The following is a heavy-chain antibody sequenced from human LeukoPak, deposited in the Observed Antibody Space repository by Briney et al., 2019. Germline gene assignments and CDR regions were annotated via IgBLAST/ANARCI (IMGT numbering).Heavy chain of an antibody. J-gene: IGHJ4*02. D-gene: IGHD6-13*01. CDR3: ARSESGWFAYDY. CDR2: ISSSGSTI. CDR1: GFTFSDYY. Sequence: GGSLRLSCAASGFTFSDYYMSWIRQPPGKGLEWVSYISSSGSTIYYADSVKGPFTISRDNAKNSLYLQMNSLRAEDTAVYYCARSESGWFAYDYWGQGTLVTVSS. V-gene: IGHV3-11*01.